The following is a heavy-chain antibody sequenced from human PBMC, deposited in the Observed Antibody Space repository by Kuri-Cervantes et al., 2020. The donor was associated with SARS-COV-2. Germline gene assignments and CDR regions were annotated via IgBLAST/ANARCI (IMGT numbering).Heavy chain of an antibody. CDR1: GFTVSSNY. V-gene: IGHV3-66*01. CDR2: IYSGGST. CDR3: ARDKIEYNWNQDYYYYMDV. Sequence: ETLSLTCAASGFTVSSNYMSWVRQAPGKGLEWVSVIYSGGSTYYADSVKGRFTISRDNSKNTLYLQMNSLRAEDTAVYYCARDKIEYNWNQDYYYYMDVWGKGTTVTVSS. D-gene: IGHD1-20*01. J-gene: IGHJ6*03.